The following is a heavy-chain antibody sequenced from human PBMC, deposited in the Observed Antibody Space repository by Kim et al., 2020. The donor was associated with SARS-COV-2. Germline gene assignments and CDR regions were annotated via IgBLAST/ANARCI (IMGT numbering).Heavy chain of an antibody. CDR2: ISAHNGKT. CDR1: GYNFSKYG. D-gene: IGHD3-22*01. Sequence: ASVKVSCKVSGYNFSKYGITWVRQAPGQGLEWMGWISAHNGKTIYAEDFKARITLTTDTPTNTGYMELRRLTSDDTAVYYCARDASLFDSSGYYFVDSDYYLHYWGQGTLITVSS. CDR3: ARDASLFDSSGYYFVDSDYYLHY. J-gene: IGHJ4*02. V-gene: IGHV1-18*04.